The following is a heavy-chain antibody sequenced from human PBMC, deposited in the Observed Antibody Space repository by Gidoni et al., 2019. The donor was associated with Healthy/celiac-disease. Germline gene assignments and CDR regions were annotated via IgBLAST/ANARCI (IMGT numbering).Heavy chain of an antibody. CDR3: AREGTNYYGSGSYEPNWFDP. Sequence: QVQLVQSGAEVKKPGASVKGSCKASGYTFTSYYLHWVRQAPGQGLEWMGIINPSGGSTSYAQKFQGRVTMTRDTSTSTVYMELSSLRSEDTAVYYCAREGTNYYGSGSYEPNWFDPWGQGTLVTVSS. J-gene: IGHJ5*02. V-gene: IGHV1-46*03. CDR1: GYTFTSYY. CDR2: INPSGGST. D-gene: IGHD3-10*01.